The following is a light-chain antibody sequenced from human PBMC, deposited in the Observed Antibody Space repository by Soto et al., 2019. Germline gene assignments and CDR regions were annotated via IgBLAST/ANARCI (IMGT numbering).Light chain of an antibody. J-gene: IGLJ3*02. Sequence: QSALTQPPSVSAAPGQTVTISCSGSSSNIGNSYVSWYQQLPGTAPQLLIYEDNKRPSGIPDRFSGSKSGTSATLGITGLQTGDEADYYCGAWENSLSVWVFGGGTKVTVL. CDR1: SSNIGNSY. V-gene: IGLV1-51*02. CDR3: GAWENSLSVWV. CDR2: EDN.